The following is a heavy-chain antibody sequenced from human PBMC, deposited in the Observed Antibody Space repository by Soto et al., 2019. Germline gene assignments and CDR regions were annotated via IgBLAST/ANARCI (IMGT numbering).Heavy chain of an antibody. CDR2: INPNSGGT. V-gene: IGHV1-2*02. J-gene: IGHJ6*02. CDR3: ARDSAYYYDSSGYSDYYYYYGMDV. D-gene: IGHD3-22*01. CDR1: GYTFTGYY. Sequence: ASVKVSCKASGYTFTGYYMHWVRQAPGQGLEWMGWINPNSGGTNYAQKFQGRVTMTRDTSISTAYMELSRLRSDDTAVYYCARDSAYYYDSSGYSDYYYYYGMDVWGQGTTVTSP.